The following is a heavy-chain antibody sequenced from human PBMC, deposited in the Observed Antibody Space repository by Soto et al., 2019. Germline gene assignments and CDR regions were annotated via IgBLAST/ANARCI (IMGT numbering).Heavy chain of an antibody. V-gene: IGHV3-33*01. Sequence: PGGSLRLSCAASGFTFSSYGMHWVRQAPGKGLEWVAVIWYDGSNKYYADSVKGRFTISRDNSKNTLYLQMNSLRAEDTAVYYCARDFAVTIFGVVNWFDPWGQGTLVTVSS. CDR2: IWYDGSNK. D-gene: IGHD3-3*01. J-gene: IGHJ5*02. CDR3: ARDFAVTIFGVVNWFDP. CDR1: GFTFSSYG.